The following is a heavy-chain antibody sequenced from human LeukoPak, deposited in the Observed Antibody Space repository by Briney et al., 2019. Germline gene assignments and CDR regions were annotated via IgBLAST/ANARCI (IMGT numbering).Heavy chain of an antibody. CDR1: GYTFTSYY. CDR2: LNPSGGST. J-gene: IGHJ3*02. Sequence: ASVKVSCKASGYTFTSYYMHWVRQAPGQGLEWMGILNPSGGSTSYAQKFQGRVTMTRDTSTSTVYMELSSLTSEDTAVYYCARGRGVVVPAAPTGDPFDIWGQGTMVTVSS. CDR3: ARGRGVVVPAAPTGDPFDI. D-gene: IGHD2-2*01. V-gene: IGHV1-46*01.